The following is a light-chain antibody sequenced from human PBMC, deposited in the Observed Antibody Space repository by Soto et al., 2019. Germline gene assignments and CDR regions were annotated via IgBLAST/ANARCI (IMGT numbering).Light chain of an antibody. CDR1: QSVRSN. Sequence: ETVMTQSPATLPVSPGERATLSFRASQSVRSNLAWYQQKPGQAPRLLIYGASTRATGIPARFSGTGSGTDFTLTITRLEPEDFAVYYCQQYGRSLITFGQGTRLEIK. J-gene: IGKJ5*01. V-gene: IGKV3-15*01. CDR3: QQYGRSLIT. CDR2: GAS.